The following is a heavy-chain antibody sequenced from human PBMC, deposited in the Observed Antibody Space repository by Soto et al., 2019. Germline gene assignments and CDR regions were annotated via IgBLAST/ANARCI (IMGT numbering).Heavy chain of an antibody. D-gene: IGHD3-10*01. CDR1: GGSISSYY. J-gene: IGHJ5*02. CDR2: IFSSGST. CDR3: ARDSYDYYGSGSYQYNWFDP. V-gene: IGHV4-59*01. Sequence: PSETLSLTCTVSGGSISSYYWSWIRQPPGRGLEWIGYIFSSGSTNSNPSLKSRVTISVDTSKNQFSLKLSSMTTADTAVYYCARDSYDYYGSGSYQYNWFDPWGQGTLVTVSS.